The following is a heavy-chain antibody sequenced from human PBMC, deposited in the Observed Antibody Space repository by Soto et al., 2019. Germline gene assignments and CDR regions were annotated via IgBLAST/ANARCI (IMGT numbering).Heavy chain of an antibody. CDR2: IKSKTDGGTT. J-gene: IGHJ4*02. V-gene: IGHV3-15*01. CDR3: TTSFPFYDFWSGFILIDY. Sequence: GGSLRLSCAASGFTFSNAWMSWVRQAPGKGLEWVGRIKSKTDGGTTDNAAPVKGRFTISRDDSKNTLYLQMNSLKTEDTAVYYCTTSFPFYDFWSGFILIDYWGQGTLVTVSS. D-gene: IGHD3-3*01. CDR1: GFTFSNAW.